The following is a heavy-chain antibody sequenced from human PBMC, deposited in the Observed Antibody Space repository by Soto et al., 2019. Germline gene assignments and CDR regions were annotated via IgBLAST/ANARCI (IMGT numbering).Heavy chain of an antibody. CDR3: ARSGGGEDY. V-gene: IGHV4-4*02. D-gene: IGHD3-16*01. CDR1: GGSISSSHW. J-gene: IGHJ4*02. CDR2: IYHSGRT. Sequence: QVQLQESGPGLVKPSGTLSLSCAVSGGSISSSHWWTWVRQPPGKGLEWIGEIYHSGRTNYNPSPKGGVTMSVDTSRNQFSLNLSSVAAADTAVYYCARSGGGEDYWGQGILVTVSS.